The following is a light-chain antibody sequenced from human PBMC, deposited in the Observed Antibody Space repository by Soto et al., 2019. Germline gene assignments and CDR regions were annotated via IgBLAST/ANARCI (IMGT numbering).Light chain of an antibody. J-gene: IGKJ2*01. CDR1: HSVGGN. CDR3: QQYNNWPPYT. Sequence: EIVMTQSPATLSVSPGERVTLSCRATHSVGGNLAWYQQTPGQAPRLLIYDASTRATGIPARFSGSGSGTEFTLTISSLQSEVFAVYFCQQYNNWPPYTFGQGTKLEIK. CDR2: DAS. V-gene: IGKV3-15*01.